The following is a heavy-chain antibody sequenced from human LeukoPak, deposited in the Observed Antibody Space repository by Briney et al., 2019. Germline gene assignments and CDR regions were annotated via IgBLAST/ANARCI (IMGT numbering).Heavy chain of an antibody. V-gene: IGHV4-59*01. Sequence: SETLSLTCTVSGGSISSYYWSWIRQPPGKGLEWIGCIYYGGSTNYNPSLKSRVTISVDTSKNQFSLKLSSVTAADTAVYYCARVKGGIAAAGTINRWFDPWGQGTLVTVSS. CDR3: ARVKGGIAAAGTINRWFDP. D-gene: IGHD6-13*01. CDR2: IYYGGST. CDR1: GGSISSYY. J-gene: IGHJ5*02.